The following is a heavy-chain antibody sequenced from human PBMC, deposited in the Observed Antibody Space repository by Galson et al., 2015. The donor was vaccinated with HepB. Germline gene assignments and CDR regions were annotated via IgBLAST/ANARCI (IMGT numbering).Heavy chain of an antibody. CDR2: INSDGSST. CDR1: GFTFSSYW. D-gene: IGHD2/OR15-2a*01. J-gene: IGHJ4*02. CDR3: ARSGNIDYGKGLDY. Sequence: SLRLSCAASGFTFSSYWMHWVRQAPGKGLVWVSRINSDGSSTTYADSVKGRFTISRDNAKNTVYVQMNSLRAEDTAVYYCARSGNIDYGKGLDYWGQGTLVTVSS. V-gene: IGHV3-74*01.